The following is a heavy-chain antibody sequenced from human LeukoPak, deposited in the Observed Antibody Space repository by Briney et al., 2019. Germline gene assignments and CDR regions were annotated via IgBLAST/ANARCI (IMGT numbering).Heavy chain of an antibody. CDR3: ARACSDGSCYSNYYGMDV. J-gene: IGHJ6*04. V-gene: IGHV1-18*04. CDR1: GYTFTSYG. CDR2: ISVYNGNT. Sequence: ASVKVSCKASGYTFTSYGTSWVRRATGPGLEWMGWISVYNGNTIYAQKLQGRVTMTTDTSTSTAYMELRSLRSDDTAVYYCARACSDGSCYSNYYGMDVWGKGTTVTVSS. D-gene: IGHD2-15*01.